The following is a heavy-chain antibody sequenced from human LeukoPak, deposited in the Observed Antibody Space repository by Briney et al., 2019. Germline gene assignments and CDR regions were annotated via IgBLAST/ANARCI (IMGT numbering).Heavy chain of an antibody. CDR2: IIPIFGTA. J-gene: IGHJ6*02. D-gene: IGHD3-16*01. CDR1: GGTFSSYA. Sequence: ASVKVSCKASGGTFSSYAISWVRQAPGQGLEWMGGIIPIFGTANYAQKFQGRVTITADESTSTAYMELSSLRSEDTAVYYCAREEFVGYYYGMDVWGQGTTVTVSS. CDR3: AREEFVGYYYGMDV. V-gene: IGHV1-69*13.